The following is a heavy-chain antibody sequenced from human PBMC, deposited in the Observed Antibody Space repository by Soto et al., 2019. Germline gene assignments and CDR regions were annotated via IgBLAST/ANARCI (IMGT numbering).Heavy chain of an antibody. CDR3: ASQQWLVRVYYFDY. CDR1: GGTFSSYT. CDR2: IIPILGIA. Sequence: SVKVSCKSSGGTFSSYTISWVRQAPGQGLEWMGRIIPILGIANYAQKFQGRVTITADKSTSTAYMELSSLRSEDTAVYYCASQQWLVRVYYFDYWGQGALVTVSS. V-gene: IGHV1-69*02. J-gene: IGHJ4*02. D-gene: IGHD6-19*01.